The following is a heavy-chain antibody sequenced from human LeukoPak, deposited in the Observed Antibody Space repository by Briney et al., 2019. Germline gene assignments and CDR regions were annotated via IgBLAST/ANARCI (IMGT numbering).Heavy chain of an antibody. CDR1: GESFDGYY. Sequence: SETLSLTCAVYGESFDGYYWSWIRQSPGKGLEWIGHINHVGITNHNPSLKSRVTISVDTSKNQFTLKVRSVTAADTGVYFCARKGLRPLERLSEYFFDYWGQGTLVSVAS. V-gene: IGHV4-34*01. CDR3: ARKGLRPLERLSEYFFDY. D-gene: IGHD3-3*01. CDR2: INHVGIT. J-gene: IGHJ4*02.